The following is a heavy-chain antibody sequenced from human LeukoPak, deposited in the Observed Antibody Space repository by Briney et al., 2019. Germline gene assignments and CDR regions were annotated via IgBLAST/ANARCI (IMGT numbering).Heavy chain of an antibody. J-gene: IGHJ3*02. CDR2: IYSGGST. CDR1: GGSISTYY. Sequence: SETLSLTCTVSGGSISTYYWSWIRQPAGKGLEWIGRIYSGGSTNYNPSLKSRVTISVDTSKNQFSLKLSSVTAADTAVYYCARLTRLDWLLYERVAFDIWGQGTMVTVSS. D-gene: IGHD3-9*01. CDR3: ARLTRLDWLLYERVAFDI. V-gene: IGHV4-4*07.